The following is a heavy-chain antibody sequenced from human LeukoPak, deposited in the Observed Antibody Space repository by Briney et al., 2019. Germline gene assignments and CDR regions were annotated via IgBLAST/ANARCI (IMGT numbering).Heavy chain of an antibody. J-gene: IGHJ3*02. V-gene: IGHV3-21*01. CDR1: GFTFSSYS. D-gene: IGHD5-18*01. CDR2: ISSSSSYI. CDR3: ASLRGYSYGPDI. Sequence: GGSLRLYCAASGFTFSSYSMNWVRQAQGKGLEWVSSISSSSSYIYYADSVKGRFTISRDNAKNSLYLQMNSLRAEDTAVYYCASLRGYSYGPDIWGQGTMVTVSS.